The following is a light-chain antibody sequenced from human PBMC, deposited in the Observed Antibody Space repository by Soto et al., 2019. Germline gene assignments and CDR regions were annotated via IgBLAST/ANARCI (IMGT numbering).Light chain of an antibody. V-gene: IGKV3-20*01. CDR3: MQSIQLLPT. CDR2: GAS. Sequence: EIVLTQSPCTLSSSPGERATLSSRASPSVSGSNLAWYQQKPGQAPRLFIYGASSRATGIPDRFSGSEYGTDFILNISRVEAEEVGVYDGMQSIQLLPTFGQGTRLEIK. CDR1: PSVSGSN. J-gene: IGKJ5*01.